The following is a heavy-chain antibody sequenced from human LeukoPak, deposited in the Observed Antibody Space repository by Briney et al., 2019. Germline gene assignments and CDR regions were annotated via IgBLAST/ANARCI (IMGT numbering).Heavy chain of an antibody. D-gene: IGHD4-11*01. J-gene: IGHJ5*02. CDR1: GYTFTSYD. V-gene: IGHV1-8*03. CDR3: ARGNRFIDYSNYEVWCHP. CDR2: MNPNSGNT. Sequence: ASVKVSCKASGYTFTSYDSSWVRQATGQGLEWMGWMNPNSGNTGYAQRFQGRVTITRNTSISTAYMELSSLRSEDTAVYYCARGNRFIDYSNYEVWCHPWGQGTLVTVSS.